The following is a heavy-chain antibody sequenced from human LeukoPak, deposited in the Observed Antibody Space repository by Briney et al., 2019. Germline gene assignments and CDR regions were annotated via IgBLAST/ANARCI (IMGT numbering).Heavy chain of an antibody. V-gene: IGHV4-59*11. CDR2: MSYSGNT. CDR3: ARFSSGSNWFDA. J-gene: IGHJ5*02. CDR1: GASISSQF. Sequence: PSETLSLTCTVSGASISSQFWSWVRQPPGKRPEYIGHMSYSGNTNYNPSLKSRVTISLDTSKNQFSLKLSSLTAADTAVYYCARFSSGSNWFDAWGQGTLVTVSS.